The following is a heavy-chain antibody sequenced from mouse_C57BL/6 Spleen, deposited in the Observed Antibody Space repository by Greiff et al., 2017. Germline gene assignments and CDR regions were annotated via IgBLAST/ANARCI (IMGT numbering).Heavy chain of an antibody. CDR3: SRYDYDGCYAMDY. CDR2: INPNNGGT. D-gene: IGHD2-4*01. Sequence: EVQLQQSGPELVKPGASVKIPCKASGYTFTDYNMDWVKQSHGKSLEWIGDINPNNGGTNYNQKFKGKATLTLDKSSSTAYMELRSLTSEDAAVYYCSRYDYDGCYAMDYWGQGTSVTVSS. J-gene: IGHJ4*01. CDR1: GYTFTDYN. V-gene: IGHV1-18*01.